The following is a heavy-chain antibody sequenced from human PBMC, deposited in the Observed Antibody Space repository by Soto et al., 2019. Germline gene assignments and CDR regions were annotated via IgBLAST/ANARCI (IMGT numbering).Heavy chain of an antibody. CDR2: IGAYNGNT. D-gene: IGHD6-25*01. J-gene: IGHJ6*02. CDR1: GYTFTNYG. CDR3: ARDLSSAGVSYGMDV. Sequence: QVQLVQSGAEVKRPGASVKVSCKASGYTFTNYGLSWVRQAPGQGLEWMGWIGAYNGNTTYGQKFQGRVTVTTDTSTITGYMELRSLKSGDSAVYYCARDLSSAGVSYGMDVWGQGTAVTVSS. V-gene: IGHV1-18*04.